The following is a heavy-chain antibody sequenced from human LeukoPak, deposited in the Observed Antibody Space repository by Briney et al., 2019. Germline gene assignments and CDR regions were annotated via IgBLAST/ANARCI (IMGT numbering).Heavy chain of an antibody. Sequence: PGGSLRLSCAASGFTVSNNYMSWVRQAPGKGLEWVSVIYSGGSTFYADSVKGRLSISRDNSKNTVYLQMNSLRAEDTAVYYCARMLGYDSSGYYRGFFDYWGQGTLVTVSS. D-gene: IGHD3-22*01. CDR2: IYSGGST. V-gene: IGHV3-66*01. CDR1: GFTVSNNY. J-gene: IGHJ4*02. CDR3: ARMLGYDSSGYYRGFFDY.